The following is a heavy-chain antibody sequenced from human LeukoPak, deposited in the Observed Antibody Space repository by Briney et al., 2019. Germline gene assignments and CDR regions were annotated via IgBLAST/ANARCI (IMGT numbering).Heavy chain of an antibody. J-gene: IGHJ4*02. CDR2: ISSSSSYI. CDR1: GFTFSSYS. D-gene: IGHD1-26*01. CDR3: AREIVGATPPDY. V-gene: IGHV3-21*01. Sequence: GGSLRLSCAASGFTFSSYSMNWVRQAPGEGLEWVSSISSSSSYIYYADSVKGRFTISRDNAKNSLYLQMNSLRAEDTAVYYCAREIVGATPPDYWGQGTLVTVSS.